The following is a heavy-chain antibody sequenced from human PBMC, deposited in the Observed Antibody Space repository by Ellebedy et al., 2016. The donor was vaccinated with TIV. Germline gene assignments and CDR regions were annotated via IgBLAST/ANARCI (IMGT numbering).Heavy chain of an antibody. J-gene: IGHJ4*02. CDR3: AKRPLTMIVLAEYYFDY. CDR1: GFPLRNYA. V-gene: IGHV3-23*01. CDR2: ISGSGDSI. Sequence: PGGSLRLSCAASGFPLRNYAMSWVRQAPGKGLEWVSTISGSGDSIYYADSVKGRFTISRDNSKNTLFLHMDSLRAEDTAVYYCAKRPLTMIVLAEYYFDYWGQGTLVTVSS. D-gene: IGHD3-22*01.